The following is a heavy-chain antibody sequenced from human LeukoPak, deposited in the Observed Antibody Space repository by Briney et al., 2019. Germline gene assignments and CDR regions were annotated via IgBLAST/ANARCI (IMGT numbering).Heavy chain of an antibody. CDR3: ATNMGF. Sequence: GGSLRLSCAASGFTVGNNYMKWIRQAPGKGLEWVSLIYSGGSTYYADSVKGRFTISRDSSKDTLYLQMNSLRVEDTAVYYCATNMGFWGQGTLVTVSS. V-gene: IGHV3-53*01. J-gene: IGHJ4*02. CDR2: IYSGGST. D-gene: IGHD2/OR15-2a*01. CDR1: GFTVGNNY.